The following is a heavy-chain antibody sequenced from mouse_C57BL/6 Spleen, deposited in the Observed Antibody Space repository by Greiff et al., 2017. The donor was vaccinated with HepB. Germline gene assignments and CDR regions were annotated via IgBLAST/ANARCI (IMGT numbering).Heavy chain of an antibody. D-gene: IGHD1-1*01. CDR3: ARAFTTVADWYFDV. Sequence: VQLQQSGAELARPGASVKLSCKASGYTFTSYGISWVKQRTGQGLEWIGEIYPRSGNTYYNEKFKGKATLTADKSSSTAYMELRRLTSEDSAVYFCARAFTTVADWYFDVWGTGTTLTVSS. CDR1: GYTFTSYG. V-gene: IGHV1-81*01. J-gene: IGHJ1*03. CDR2: IYPRSGNT.